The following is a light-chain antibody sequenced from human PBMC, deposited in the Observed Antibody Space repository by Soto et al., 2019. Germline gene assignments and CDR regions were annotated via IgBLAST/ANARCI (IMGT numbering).Light chain of an antibody. V-gene: IGKV1-39*01. CDR1: QFIGNF. J-gene: IGKJ3*01. CDR2: TAS. Sequence: DIQMTQSPSSLSASVGDRVTISCRASQFIGNFLTWFQQRPGEVPKLLIYTASTLQSGVPSRFSGSGSGTDFTLTISSLQPEDFATYFCQQDYNPPFTFGPGTNVDI. CDR3: QQDYNPPFT.